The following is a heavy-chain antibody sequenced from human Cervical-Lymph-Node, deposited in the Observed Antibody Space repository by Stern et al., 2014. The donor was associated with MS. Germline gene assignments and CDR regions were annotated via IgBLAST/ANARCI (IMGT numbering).Heavy chain of an antibody. CDR2: SRDKAHSYST. CDR1: GFILSDHY. J-gene: IGHJ3*01. Sequence: VQLEESGGGLVQPGGSLRLSCEVSGFILSDHYMDWVRQAPGKRLEWVGRSRDKAHSYSTEYAASVRDRFTISRDDAKHLVYLQMNSLRTEDTAMYYCARGSRSFDFWGQGTMVTVSS. CDR3: ARGSRSFDF. V-gene: IGHV3-72*01.